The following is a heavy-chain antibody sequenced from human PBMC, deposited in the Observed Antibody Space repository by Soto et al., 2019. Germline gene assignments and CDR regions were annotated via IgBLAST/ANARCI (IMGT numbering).Heavy chain of an antibody. CDR1: GYTFTSYA. CDR2: INAGNGNT. CDR3: ARGGSGRSIDY. V-gene: IGHV1-3*01. J-gene: IGHJ4*02. D-gene: IGHD6-19*01. Sequence: QVQLVQSGAEVKKPGASVKVSCKASGYTFTSYAMHWVRQAPGQRLEWMGWINAGNGNTKYSQKFQGRVTITRDTSASTAYMELSSLRSDDTAVDYCARGGSGRSIDYWGQGTLVTVSS.